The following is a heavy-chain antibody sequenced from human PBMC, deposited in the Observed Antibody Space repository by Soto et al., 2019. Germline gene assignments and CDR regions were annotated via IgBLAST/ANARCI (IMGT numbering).Heavy chain of an antibody. D-gene: IGHD5-12*01. J-gene: IGHJ6*02. CDR1: GGSFRGYY. CDR3: ARGRGWLRLRAYYYYGMDV. Sequence: LSLTCAVYGGSFRGYYWTWIRQPPGKGLEWIGEINHSGSTNYNPSLKSRVTISVDTSKNQFSLKLSSVTAADTAVYYCARGRGWLRLRAYYYYGMDVWGQGTTVTVS. V-gene: IGHV4-34*01. CDR2: INHSGST.